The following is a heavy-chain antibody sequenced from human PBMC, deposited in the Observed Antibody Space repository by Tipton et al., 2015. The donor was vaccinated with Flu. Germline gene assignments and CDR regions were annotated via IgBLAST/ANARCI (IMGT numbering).Heavy chain of an antibody. Sequence: LRLSCTVSGCSISNYNYYWGWIRQSPGKGLEWIGTVDYRGSTYYNPPLKTRVTRSIDTSKNQFSLKLTSVSAGDTAGYYCDADGEASDPWGPGTLVTVSS. CDR1: GCSISNYNYY. CDR3: DADGEASDP. V-gene: IGHV4-39*07. D-gene: IGHD4-17*01. CDR2: VDYRGST. J-gene: IGHJ5*02.